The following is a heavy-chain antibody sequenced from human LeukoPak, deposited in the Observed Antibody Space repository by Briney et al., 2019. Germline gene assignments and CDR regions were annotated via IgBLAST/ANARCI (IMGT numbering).Heavy chain of an antibody. V-gene: IGHV4-59*01. CDR1: GVSISCYY. D-gene: IGHD2-2*01. CDR2: ISYSGST. J-gene: IGHJ3*02. CDR3: ARVSLDCSSTSCLYAFDI. Sequence: PSETLSLTCTVSGVSISCYYWSWIRQPPGKGLDWIGYISYSGSTNYNPSLKSRVTISVDTSKNQFSLKLSSVTAADTAVYYCARVSLDCSSTSCLYAFDIWGQGTMVTVSS.